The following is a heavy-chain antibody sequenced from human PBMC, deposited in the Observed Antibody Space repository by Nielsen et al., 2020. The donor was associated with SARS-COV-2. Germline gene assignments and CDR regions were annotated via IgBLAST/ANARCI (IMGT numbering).Heavy chain of an antibody. CDR2: IYSGGST. D-gene: IGHD3-22*01. Sequence: GESLKISCAASGFTVSSNYMSWVRQAPGRGLEWVSVIYSGGSTYYADSVKGRFTISRDNSKNTLYLQMNSLRAEDTAVYYCARDSDSSGYYFYWGQGTLVTVSS. CDR1: GFTVSSNY. CDR3: ARDSDSSGYYFY. V-gene: IGHV3-53*01. J-gene: IGHJ4*02.